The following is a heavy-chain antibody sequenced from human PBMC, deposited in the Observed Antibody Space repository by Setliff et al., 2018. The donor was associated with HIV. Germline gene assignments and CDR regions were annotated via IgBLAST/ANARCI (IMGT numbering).Heavy chain of an antibody. J-gene: IGHJ4*02. CDR2: MNPNDGGT. CDR1: GFTFTTYY. Sequence: ASVKVSCKASGFTFTTYYMHWVRQGPGQGLEWMGIMNPNDGGTKYAQNFRGRVSMTRDTSTTTVYMELYSLRSEDTAVYHCARSDISGTGYFDTWGQGTLVTVSS. V-gene: IGHV1-46*01. D-gene: IGHD1-20*01. CDR3: ARSDISGTGYFDT.